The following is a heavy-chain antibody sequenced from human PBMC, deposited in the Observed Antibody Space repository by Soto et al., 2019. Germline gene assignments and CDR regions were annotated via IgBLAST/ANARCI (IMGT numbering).Heavy chain of an antibody. V-gene: IGHV3-7*01. Sequence: GGSLRLSRAVSEFNVMSYWMSWVRQAPGKGLEWVASIKEDGSEIYYLQSVRGRFTISRDSAGNALHLAMNYLSAEDTGGYFCASGIGFDYVKWGQGT. CDR1: EFNVMSYW. J-gene: IGHJ4*02. CDR2: IKEDGSEI. D-gene: IGHD3-16*01. CDR3: ASGIGFDYVK.